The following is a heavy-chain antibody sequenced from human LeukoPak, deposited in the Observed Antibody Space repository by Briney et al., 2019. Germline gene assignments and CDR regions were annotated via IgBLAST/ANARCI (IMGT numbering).Heavy chain of an antibody. Sequence: PVGSLRLSCAASGFSFNSYSMNWVRQAPGKRLEWVSYISSSSNTIYYVDSVKSRFTISRDNAKNSLYLQMNSLRDEDTAVYYCARDPRYSAGYGSGVYRADGFDIWGQGTMVTVSS. CDR3: ARDPRYSAGYGSGVYRADGFDI. CDR1: GFSFNSYS. CDR2: ISSSSNTI. J-gene: IGHJ3*02. V-gene: IGHV3-48*02. D-gene: IGHD3-10*01.